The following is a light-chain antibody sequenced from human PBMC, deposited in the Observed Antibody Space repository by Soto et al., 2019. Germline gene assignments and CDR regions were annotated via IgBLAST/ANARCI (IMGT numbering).Light chain of an antibody. CDR2: RAS. CDR3: QHYGASPWT. Sequence: VLTQSPGTLSLSPGARATLSCRSSQSLSGNYLAWYQQKPGQAPRVLIYRASIRATGISDRFSGSGSGTDFTLTISRLEPEEFAVYYCQHYGASPWTFGQGTKVDIK. J-gene: IGKJ1*01. V-gene: IGKV3-20*01. CDR1: QSLSGNY.